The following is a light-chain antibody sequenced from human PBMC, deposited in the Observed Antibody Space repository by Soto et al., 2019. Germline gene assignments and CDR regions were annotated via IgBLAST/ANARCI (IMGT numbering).Light chain of an antibody. CDR2: DVS. Sequence: SVLTQPAPVSGSPGQSITLSCTGTRRDVGGYNYVSWYQQHPGKAPKLMIYDVSNRPSGVSNRFSGSRSGNTASLTISGLQAEDEADYYCSSYTSSSTRVFGTGTKVTV. CDR1: RRDVGGYNY. J-gene: IGLJ1*01. CDR3: SSYTSSSTRV. V-gene: IGLV2-14*01.